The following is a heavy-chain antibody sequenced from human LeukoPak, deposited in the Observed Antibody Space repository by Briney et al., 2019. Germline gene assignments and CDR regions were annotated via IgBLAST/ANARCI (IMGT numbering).Heavy chain of an antibody. D-gene: IGHD3-22*01. CDR1: GYSINSGYY. V-gene: IGHV4-38-2*02. CDR3: ARDERYDSSGYPFDY. CDR2: IYHSGKT. Sequence: SETLSLTCKVSGYSINSGYYWGWIRQPPGKGLEWIGSIYHSGKTYYNPSLKSRVTISVETSKNQFSLKLSSVTAADTAVYYCARDERYDSSGYPFDYWGQGTLVTVSS. J-gene: IGHJ4*02.